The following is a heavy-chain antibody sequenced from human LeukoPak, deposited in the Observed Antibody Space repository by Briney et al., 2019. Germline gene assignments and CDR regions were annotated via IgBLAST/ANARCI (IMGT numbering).Heavy chain of an antibody. CDR3: ARGADYGIAAGTYGMDV. CDR1: GFTFSDYY. Sequence: PGGSLRLSCAASGFTFSDYYMNWIRQAPGKGLEWVSYISSGANTRYYADSVKGRFTISTDNAKNSLYLQMNSLRAEDTAVYYCARGADYGIAAGTYGMDVWGQGTTVTVSS. V-gene: IGHV3-11*04. J-gene: IGHJ6*02. CDR2: ISSGANTR. D-gene: IGHD6-13*01.